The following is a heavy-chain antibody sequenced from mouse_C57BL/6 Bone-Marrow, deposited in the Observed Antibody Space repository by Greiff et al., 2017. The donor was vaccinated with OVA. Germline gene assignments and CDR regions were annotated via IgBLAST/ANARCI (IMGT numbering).Heavy chain of an antibody. D-gene: IGHD4-1*01. CDR1: SYTFTSYW. V-gene: IGHV1-53*01. Sequence: QVQLQQPGTELVKPGASVKLSCKASSYTFTSYWMHWVKQRPGQGLEWIGNINPSNGGTNYNEKFKSKATLTVDKSSSTAYMQLSSLTSEDSAVYYCARHPADWDGVDYWGQGTTLTVSS. CDR2: INPSNGGT. CDR3: ARHPADWDGVDY. J-gene: IGHJ2*01.